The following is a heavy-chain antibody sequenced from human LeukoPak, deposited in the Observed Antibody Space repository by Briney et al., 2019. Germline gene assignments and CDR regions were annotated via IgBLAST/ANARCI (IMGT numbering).Heavy chain of an antibody. J-gene: IGHJ6*04. Sequence: GGSLRLSCAASGVTFSSYEMNWVRQAPGKGLEWVSYISSSGSTIYYADSVKGRFTISRDNAKNSLYLQMNSLRAEDTAVYYCAELGITMIGGVWGKGTTVTIFS. D-gene: IGHD3-10*02. V-gene: IGHV3-48*03. CDR3: AELGITMIGGV. CDR1: GVTFSSYE. CDR2: ISSSGSTI.